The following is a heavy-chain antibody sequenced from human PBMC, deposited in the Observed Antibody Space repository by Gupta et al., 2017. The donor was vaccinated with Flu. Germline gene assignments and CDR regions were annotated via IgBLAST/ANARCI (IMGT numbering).Heavy chain of an antibody. D-gene: IGHD4-4*01. Sequence: QVQLQESGPGQVNPSETLSLTCIVPSYSVFSGHYWGWMRQPPWRRLEWIGNVYHRGATYYNPSLKSRITISVDTAKDQFSLTLTSVTASDAAVYYCARGDTSSHYGSVYDIWGQGTKVTVSS. CDR2: VYHRGAT. V-gene: IGHV4-38-2*02. CDR3: ARGDTSSHYGSVYDI. CDR1: SYSVFSGHY. J-gene: IGHJ3*02.